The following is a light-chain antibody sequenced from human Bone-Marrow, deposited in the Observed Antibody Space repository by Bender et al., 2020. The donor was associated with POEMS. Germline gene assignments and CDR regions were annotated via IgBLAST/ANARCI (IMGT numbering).Light chain of an antibody. CDR3: CSYAGRSALV. V-gene: IGLV2-23*01. J-gene: IGLJ3*02. CDR1: SSDVGAYHH. Sequence: QSALTQPRSVSGSPGQSVTISCTGTSSDVGAYHHVSWYQQHPGKAPKVIIYEGSKRPSGVSNRFSGSKSGNTASLTISGLQAEDEADYYCCSYAGRSALVFGGGTKLTVL. CDR2: EGS.